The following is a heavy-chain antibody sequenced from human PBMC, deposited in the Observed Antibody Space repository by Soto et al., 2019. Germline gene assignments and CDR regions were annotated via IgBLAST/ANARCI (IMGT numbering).Heavy chain of an antibody. J-gene: IGHJ4*02. CDR3: AKGDTVTTGVVRSVVGPEDY. D-gene: IGHD4-17*01. CDR1: GFTFSSYA. Sequence: GGSLRLSCAASGFTFSSYAMSWVRQAPGKGLEWVSAISGSGGSTYYADSVKGRFTVSRDNSKNTLYLQMNSLRAEDTAVYYCAKGDTVTTGVVRSVVGPEDYWSQGTLVTVSS. V-gene: IGHV3-23*01. CDR2: ISGSGGST.